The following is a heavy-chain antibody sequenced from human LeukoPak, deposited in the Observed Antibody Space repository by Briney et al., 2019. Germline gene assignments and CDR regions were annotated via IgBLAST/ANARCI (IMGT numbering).Heavy chain of an antibody. CDR2: INHSGST. Sequence: PSETLSLTCAVYGGSFSGYYWSWIRQPPGKGLEWIGEINHSGSTNYNPSLKSRITISVDTSKNQFSLKLSSVTAADTAVYYCARRYYYGSGSYYNSFDYWGQGTLVTVSS. J-gene: IGHJ4*02. V-gene: IGHV4-34*01. D-gene: IGHD3-10*01. CDR1: GGSFSGYY. CDR3: ARRYYYGSGSYYNSFDY.